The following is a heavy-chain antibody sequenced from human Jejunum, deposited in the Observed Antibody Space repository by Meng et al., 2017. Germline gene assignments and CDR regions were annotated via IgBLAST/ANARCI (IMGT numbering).Heavy chain of an antibody. D-gene: IGHD3-10*01. Sequence: QLQLQESGPGLVKPSETLSLICTVPGGSISGSTYYWGWIRQPPGKALEWIGSIYYPASTYYNPSLKSRVIISVDTPKNQFSLKLSSVTAADTAVYYCARQRIWFGELFWFDPWGQGTLVTVSS. J-gene: IGHJ5*02. CDR3: ARQRIWFGELFWFDP. CDR2: IYYPAST. CDR1: GGSISGSTYY. V-gene: IGHV4-39*07.